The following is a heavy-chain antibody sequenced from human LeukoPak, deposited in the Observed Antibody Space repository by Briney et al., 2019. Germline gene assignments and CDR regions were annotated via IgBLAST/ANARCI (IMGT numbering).Heavy chain of an antibody. CDR1: GYTFTSYG. D-gene: IGHD6-19*01. V-gene: IGHV1-18*01. Sequence: ASVKVSCKASGYTFTSYGISWVRQAPGQGLEWMGWISAYNGNTNYAQKFQGRVTMTRDTSISTAYMELSRLRSDDTAVYYCARDVSGWYGDFDYWGQGTLVTVSS. CDR2: ISAYNGNT. CDR3: ARDVSGWYGDFDY. J-gene: IGHJ4*02.